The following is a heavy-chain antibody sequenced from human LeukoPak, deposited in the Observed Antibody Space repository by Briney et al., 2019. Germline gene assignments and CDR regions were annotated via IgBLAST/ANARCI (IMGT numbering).Heavy chain of an antibody. CDR1: GFTFSSYW. V-gene: IGHV3-7*01. D-gene: IGHD5-24*01. CDR2: INQDGSEK. J-gene: IGHJ5*02. CDR3: ARAVATISNWFDP. Sequence: PGGSLRLSCAASGFTFSSYWMSWVRQAPGKGLEWVANINQDGSEKYYVDSVKGRFTISRDNAKNSLYLQMNSLRAEDTAVYYCARAVATISNWFDPWGQGTLVTVSS.